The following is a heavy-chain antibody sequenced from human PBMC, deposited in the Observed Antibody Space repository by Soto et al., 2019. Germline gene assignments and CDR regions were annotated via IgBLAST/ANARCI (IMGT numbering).Heavy chain of an antibody. CDR2: INPNSGGT. J-gene: IGHJ4*02. Sequence: ASVKVSCKASGYTFTGYYMHWVRQAPGQGLEWMGWINPNSGGTNYAQKFQGWVTMTRDTSISTAYMELSRLRSDDTAVYYCARDYDILTGYRTGPLGTGYWGQGTLVTVSS. D-gene: IGHD3-9*01. V-gene: IGHV1-2*04. CDR1: GYTFTGYY. CDR3: ARDYDILTGYRTGPLGTGY.